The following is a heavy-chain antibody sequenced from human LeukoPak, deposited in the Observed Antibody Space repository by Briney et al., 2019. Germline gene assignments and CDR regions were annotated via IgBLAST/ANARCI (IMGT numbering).Heavy chain of an antibody. CDR2: IYYSGST. V-gene: IGHV4-30-4*08. CDR3: ARDSAQVATIDY. J-gene: IGHJ4*02. CDR1: GGSISSGGYY. D-gene: IGHD5-12*01. Sequence: SETLSLACTVSGGSISSGGYYWSWIRQHPGKGLEWIGYIYYSGSTYYNPSLNSRVIISLDPSKRQFSLKLSSVTAADTAVYYCARDSAQVATIDYWGQGTLVTVSS.